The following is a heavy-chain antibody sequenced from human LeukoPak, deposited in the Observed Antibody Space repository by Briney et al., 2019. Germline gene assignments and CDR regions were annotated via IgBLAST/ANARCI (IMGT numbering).Heavy chain of an antibody. D-gene: IGHD3-16*01. CDR3: ARRIDTPTRAFDIWGPSGGPSRDFDI. J-gene: IGHJ3*02. V-gene: IGHV4-59*08. Sequence: PAETLSLTRTVSGGSISIYYGSWIRHPPGKGLEWSGYIYYSGSTNYTPPLKSRGAITVYTSTNQFSLKLSYVTAADRAVYYCARRIDTPTRAFDIWGPSGGPSRDFDIWGQGTMVTVSS. CDR2: IYYSGST. CDR1: GGSISIYY.